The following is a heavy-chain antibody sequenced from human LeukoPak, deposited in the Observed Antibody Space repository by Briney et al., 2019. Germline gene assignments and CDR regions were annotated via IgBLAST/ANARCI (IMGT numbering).Heavy chain of an antibody. CDR1: GYTFNGYY. V-gene: IGHV1-2*02. D-gene: IGHD3-10*01. CDR3: ARSLWRGSGSPVDY. Sequence: ASVKVSCKASGYTFNGYYMHWVRQAPGQGLEWMGWINPNSGGTKYAQKFQGRVTMTRDTSITTLYMELSRLRSDDTAVYYCARSLWRGSGSPVDYWGQGTLVTVSS. CDR2: INPNSGGT. J-gene: IGHJ4*02.